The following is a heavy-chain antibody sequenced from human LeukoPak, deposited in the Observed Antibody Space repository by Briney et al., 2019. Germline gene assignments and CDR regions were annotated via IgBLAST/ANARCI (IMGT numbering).Heavy chain of an antibody. CDR2: ISISGSSR. CDR1: GFSFSTHS. V-gene: IGHV3-21*05. J-gene: IGHJ4*02. CDR3: ARSIWTITMVRGANTRGVDY. Sequence: GGSLRLSCAASGFSFSTHSMTWVRLAPGKGLEWLSFISISGSSRHYADSVKGRFTISRDNAKNSLYLQMNSLRAEDTAVYYCARSIWTITMVRGANTRGVDYWGQGTLVTVSS. D-gene: IGHD3-10*01.